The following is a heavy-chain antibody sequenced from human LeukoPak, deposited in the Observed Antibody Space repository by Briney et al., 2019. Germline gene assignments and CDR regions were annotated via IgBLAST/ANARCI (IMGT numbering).Heavy chain of an antibody. V-gene: IGHV1-69*13. Sequence: SVKVSCKASGGTFSSHTISWVRRAPGQGLEWMGGIIPIFGTANYAQKFQGRVTITADESTSTAYMELSSLRSEDTAVYYCARDQEGNYYDSSGTFDYWGQGTLVTVSS. J-gene: IGHJ4*02. CDR1: GGTFSSHT. CDR2: IIPIFGTA. CDR3: ARDQEGNYYDSSGTFDY. D-gene: IGHD3-22*01.